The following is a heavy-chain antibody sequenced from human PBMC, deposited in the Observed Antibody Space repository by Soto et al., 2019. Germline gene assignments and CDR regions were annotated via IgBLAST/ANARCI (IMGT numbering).Heavy chain of an antibody. D-gene: IGHD2-21*02. J-gene: IGHJ4*02. CDR1: GFTFSSYS. CDR2: ISSGSSYI. Sequence: GGSLRLSCAASGFTFSSYSMNWVRQAPGKGLEWVSSISSGSSYIFYADSVKGRFTISRDNAKNSLFLQMNSLRAEDTALYYCTIIVVVTAGRLFDYWGQGTLVTVSS. CDR3: TIIVVVTAGRLFDY. V-gene: IGHV3-21*01.